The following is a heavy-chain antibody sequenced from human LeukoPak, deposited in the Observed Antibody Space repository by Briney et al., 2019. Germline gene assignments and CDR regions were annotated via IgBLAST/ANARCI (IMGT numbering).Heavy chain of an antibody. J-gene: IGHJ4*02. CDR1: GYTFTSYD. Sequence: ASVKVSCKASGYTFTSYDINWVRQATGQGLEWVGWMNPNSGNTGYAQKFQGRVTMTRNTSISTAYMELSSLRSEDTAVYYCARRSRSYGSGNIGGYWGQGTLVTVSS. CDR3: ARRSRSYGSGNIGGY. V-gene: IGHV1-8*01. CDR2: MNPNSGNT. D-gene: IGHD3-10*01.